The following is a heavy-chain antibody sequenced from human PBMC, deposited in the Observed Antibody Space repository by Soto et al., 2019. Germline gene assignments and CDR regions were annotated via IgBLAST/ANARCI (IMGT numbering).Heavy chain of an antibody. Sequence: QEQLVQSGAEVKQPGASVRVSCKASGNTHTIYFIHWLRQVRGQGLEWMGWINSVSGGTNYAPKFPGRVTMTRDTSTTTAFMELSGLRSDDTAVYFCARGGSYYAHWGQGTLVTVSS. V-gene: IGHV1-2*02. CDR1: GNTHTIYF. CDR2: INSVSGGT. CDR3: ARGGSYYAH. J-gene: IGHJ4*02. D-gene: IGHD3-10*01.